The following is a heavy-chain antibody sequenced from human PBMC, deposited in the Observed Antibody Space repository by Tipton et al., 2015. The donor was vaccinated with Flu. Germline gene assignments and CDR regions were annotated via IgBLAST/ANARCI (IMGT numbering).Heavy chain of an antibody. Sequence: TLSLTCTVSGDSVSNSDYHWNWIRQEPGKGLEWIGHIDFSGSTHYNPSLKSRLTISIDTSKNQFSLRLNGVTGADTAVYYCAREGPYFYGMDVWGQGTTVTVSS. CDR2: IDFSGST. J-gene: IGHJ6*02. CDR1: GDSVSNSDYH. CDR3: AREGPYFYGMDV. V-gene: IGHV4-31*03.